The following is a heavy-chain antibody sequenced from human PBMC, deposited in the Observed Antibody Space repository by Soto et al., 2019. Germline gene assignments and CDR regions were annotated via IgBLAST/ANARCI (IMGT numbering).Heavy chain of an antibody. J-gene: IGHJ4*02. V-gene: IGHV1-69*06. CDR3: ARGLLYATTYFDY. Sequence: QVQLVQSGAEVKKPGSSVKVSCKASGDTFTTNSLNWVRQAPEQGLEWMGGIIPVVGTTKYAQKYQDRVTITGDKSTNTAYMELSSLRSDDTAVYYCARGLLYATTYFDYWGQGTPVTVSS. CDR2: IIPVVGTT. D-gene: IGHD2-8*01. CDR1: GDTFTTNS.